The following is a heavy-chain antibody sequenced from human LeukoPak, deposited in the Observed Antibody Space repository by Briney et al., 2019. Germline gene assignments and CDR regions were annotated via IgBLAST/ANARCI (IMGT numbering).Heavy chain of an antibody. Sequence: ASVKVSCKASGYTFTSYYFHWVRQAPGQGLEWMGIINPIDGTTSFAQKFQGRVTMTRDTSTSTVYMELRSLRSDDTAVYYCVFGEDGMDVWGQGTTVTVSS. CDR1: GYTFTSYY. V-gene: IGHV1-46*01. CDR2: INPIDGTT. J-gene: IGHJ6*02. CDR3: VFGEDGMDV. D-gene: IGHD3-10*02.